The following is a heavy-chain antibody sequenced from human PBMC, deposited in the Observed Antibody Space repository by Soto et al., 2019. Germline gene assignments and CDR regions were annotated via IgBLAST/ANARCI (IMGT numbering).Heavy chain of an antibody. CDR2: ARNKANGNST. D-gene: IGHD3-10*01. CDR1: GFTLSDHS. J-gene: IGHJ4*02. Sequence: EVQLVESGGGLVQPGGSLRLSCAASGFTLSDHSMDWVRQAPGRGLEWVGRARNKANGNSTEYAAAVKGRFIVSSDDSLNSLYLQMNSLKTEDTAVYYCVRTSHYGSGSWNFDFWGQGTLVTVSS. CDR3: VRTSHYGSGSWNFDF. V-gene: IGHV3-72*01.